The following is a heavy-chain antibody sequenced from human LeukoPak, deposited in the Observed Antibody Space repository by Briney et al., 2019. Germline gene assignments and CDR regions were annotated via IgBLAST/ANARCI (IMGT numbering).Heavy chain of an antibody. CDR2: ISGESTTI. V-gene: IGHV3-23*01. CDR1: GLTLGNYA. D-gene: IGHD4-17*01. CDR3: TKDPNGNYIGAFDS. J-gene: IGHJ5*01. Sequence: PGGSLRLSCTAPGLTLGNYAMTWVRQAPGKGLEWVSSISGESTTIAYTDSVKGRFTTSRDNSKNILYLHMNSLRAEDTALHYCTKDPNGNYIGAFDSWGQGTLVTVSS.